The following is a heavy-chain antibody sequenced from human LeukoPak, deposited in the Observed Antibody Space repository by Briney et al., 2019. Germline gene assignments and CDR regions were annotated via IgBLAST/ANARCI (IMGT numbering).Heavy chain of an antibody. D-gene: IGHD1-26*01. CDR2: IIPIFGTA. Sequence: SVKVSCKASGGTFSSYAISWVRQAPGQGLEWMGGIIPIFGTANYAQKFQGRVTITTDESTSTAYMELSSLRSEDTAVYYCARDGVGAQTGYFDYWGQGTLVTVSS. J-gene: IGHJ4*02. CDR3: ARDGVGAQTGYFDY. CDR1: GGTFSSYA. V-gene: IGHV1-69*05.